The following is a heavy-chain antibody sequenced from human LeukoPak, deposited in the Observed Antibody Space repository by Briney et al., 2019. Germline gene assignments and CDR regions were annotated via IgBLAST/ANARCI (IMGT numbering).Heavy chain of an antibody. CDR1: GGSFSGYY. CDR3: ARSPETPWSGYYSTPIDY. V-gene: IGHV4-34*01. Sequence: PSETLSLTCAVYGGSFSGYYWSWIRQPPGKGLEWIGEINHSGSTNYNPSLKSRVTISVDTSKNQFSLKLSSVTAADTAVYYCARSPETPWSGYYSTPIDYWGQGTLVTVSS. CDR2: INHSGST. J-gene: IGHJ4*02. D-gene: IGHD3-3*01.